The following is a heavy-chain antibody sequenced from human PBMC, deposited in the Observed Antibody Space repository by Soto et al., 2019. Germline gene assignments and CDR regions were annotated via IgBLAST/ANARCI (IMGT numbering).Heavy chain of an antibody. CDR3: ARDRSMIVVVPGY. Sequence: GGSLRLSCAASGFTVSNNYMTWVRQAPGKGLEWVSVIFVGGGTYYADSVKGRFTISRDNSKNTLYLQMNSLRAEDTAVYYCARDRSMIVVVPGYWGQGTLVTVSS. CDR2: IFVGGGT. CDR1: GFTVSNNY. D-gene: IGHD3-22*01. V-gene: IGHV3-66*02. J-gene: IGHJ4*02.